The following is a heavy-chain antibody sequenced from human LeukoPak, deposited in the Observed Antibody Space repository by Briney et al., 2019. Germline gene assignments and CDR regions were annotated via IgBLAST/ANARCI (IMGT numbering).Heavy chain of an antibody. D-gene: IGHD3-16*01. CDR1: GGTFSSYA. CDR3: ARWGYYYYMDV. V-gene: IGHV1-69*04. CDR2: IIPILGIA. Sequence: AASVKVSCTASGGTFSSYAISWVRQAPGQGLEWMGRIIPILGIANYAQKFQGRVTITADKSTSTAYMELSSLRSEDTAVYYCARWGYYYYMDVWGKGTTVTVSS. J-gene: IGHJ6*03.